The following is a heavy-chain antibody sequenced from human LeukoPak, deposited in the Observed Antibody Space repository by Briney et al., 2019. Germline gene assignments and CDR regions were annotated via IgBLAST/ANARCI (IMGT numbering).Heavy chain of an antibody. CDR2: IYPGDSDT. V-gene: IGHV5-51*01. CDR1: GYSFTSYW. CDR3: ARLQFCGGDCYSPAFDY. D-gene: IGHD2-21*02. Sequence: GESPKISCKGSGYSFTSYWIGWVRQMPGKGLEWMGIIYPGDSDTRYSPSFQGQVTISADKSISTAYLQWSSLKASDTAMYYCARLQFCGGDCYSPAFDYWGQGTLVTVSS. J-gene: IGHJ4*02.